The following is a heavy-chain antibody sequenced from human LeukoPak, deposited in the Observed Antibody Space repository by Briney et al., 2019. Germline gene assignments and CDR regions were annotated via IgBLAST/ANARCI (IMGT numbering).Heavy chain of an antibody. D-gene: IGHD3-10*01. CDR1: GGSISSYY. Sequence: SETLSLTCTVSGGSISSYYWSWIRQPPGKGLEWIGYIYYSGSTNYNPSLKSRVTISVDTSNNQFSLKLSSVTAADTAVYYCARRATMVRGVIIWGQGTLVTVSS. J-gene: IGHJ4*02. V-gene: IGHV4-59*08. CDR2: IYYSGST. CDR3: ARRATMVRGVII.